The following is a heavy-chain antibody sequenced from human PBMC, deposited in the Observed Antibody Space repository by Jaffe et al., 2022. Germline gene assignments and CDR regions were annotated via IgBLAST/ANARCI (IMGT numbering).Heavy chain of an antibody. D-gene: IGHD3-22*01. CDR1: GYTFTSYY. CDR3: AHEPYYYDSSGYYAFDI. CDR2: INPSGGST. J-gene: IGHJ3*02. Sequence: QVQLVQSGAEVKKPGASVKVSCKASGYTFTSYYMHWVRQAPGQGLEWMGIINPSGGSTSYAQKFQGRVTMTRDTSTSTVYMELSSLRSEDTAVYYCAHEPYYYDSSGYYAFDIWGQGTMVTVSS. V-gene: IGHV1-46*01.